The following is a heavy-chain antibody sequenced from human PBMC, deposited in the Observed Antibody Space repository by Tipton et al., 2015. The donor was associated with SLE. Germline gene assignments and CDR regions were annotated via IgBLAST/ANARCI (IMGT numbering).Heavy chain of an antibody. Sequence: TLSLTCSASGGSISSHAWNWIRQAPGKGLEWIGTIHHSGITYYNPSLKSRVTISVDTSKNQFSLKVRSVTAADTAVYYCAREYSGYDYRTFDHWGQGTLVTVSS. J-gene: IGHJ4*02. CDR2: IHHSGIT. CDR3: AREYSGYDYRTFDH. CDR1: GGSISSHA. D-gene: IGHD5-12*01. V-gene: IGHV4-59*11.